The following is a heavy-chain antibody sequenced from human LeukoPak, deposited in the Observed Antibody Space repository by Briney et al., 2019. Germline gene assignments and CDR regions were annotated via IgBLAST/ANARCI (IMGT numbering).Heavy chain of an antibody. CDR1: GFTFSSHA. CDR2: ISYDGSNK. D-gene: IGHD5-24*01. CDR3: ARDGSPYNPRFDY. V-gene: IGHV3-30-3*01. Sequence: AGGSLRLSCAASGFTFSSHAMHWVRQAPGKGLEWVAVISYDGSNKYYADSVKGRFTISRDNSKNTLYLQMNSLRAEDTAVYYCARDGSPYNPRFDYWGQGTLVTVSS. J-gene: IGHJ4*02.